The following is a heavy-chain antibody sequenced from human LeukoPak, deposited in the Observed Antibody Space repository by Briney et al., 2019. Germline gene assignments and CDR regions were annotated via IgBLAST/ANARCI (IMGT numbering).Heavy chain of an antibody. CDR1: GFTFNSHA. J-gene: IGHJ4*02. V-gene: IGHV3-23*01. D-gene: IGHD2-15*01. Sequence: GGSLRLSCGASGFTFNSHAVSWVRQAPGRGLEWVSTISNSGDDTSYADSVKGRFTISRDNSKNTLYLQITSLRVEDTAVYYCAKSPCGGGSCYTGFDDWGQGTLLTVSS. CDR3: AKSPCGGGSCYTGFDD. CDR2: ISNSGDDT.